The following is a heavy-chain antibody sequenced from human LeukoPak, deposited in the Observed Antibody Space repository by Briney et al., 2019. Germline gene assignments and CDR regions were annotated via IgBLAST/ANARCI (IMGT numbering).Heavy chain of an antibody. CDR1: GFTFPSSA. D-gene: IGHD2-15*01. V-gene: IGHV1-58*02. Sequence: SVKVSCQASGFTFPSSAMQWVRQARGQRLEWIGWIVVGSGNTNYAQKFQERVTITRDMSTSTAYMELSSLRSEDTAVYYCAAVRYCSGGSCYGVPRPFDYWGQGTLVTVSS. CDR2: IVVGSGNT. J-gene: IGHJ4*02. CDR3: AAVRYCSGGSCYGVPRPFDY.